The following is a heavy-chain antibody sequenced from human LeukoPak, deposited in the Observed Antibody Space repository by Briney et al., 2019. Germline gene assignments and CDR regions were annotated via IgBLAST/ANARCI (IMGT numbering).Heavy chain of an antibody. CDR3: ACLTTMIRGVSLGY. CDR1: GFTFSGFG. CDR2: INGDGSST. V-gene: IGHV3-74*01. J-gene: IGHJ4*02. Sequence: GGSLRRSCVAPGFTFSGFGMPWARKAPGKGLLWVSRINGDGSSTSYADSVKGRFTISRDNAKNTLYLQMSSLRAEDTAVYYCACLTTMIRGVSLGYWGQGTLVTVSA. D-gene: IGHD3-10*01.